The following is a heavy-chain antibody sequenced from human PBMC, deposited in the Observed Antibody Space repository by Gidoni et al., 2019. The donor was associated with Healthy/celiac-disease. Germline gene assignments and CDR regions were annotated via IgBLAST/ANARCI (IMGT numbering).Heavy chain of an antibody. CDR1: GFTFSSSA. Sequence: QVQRVESGGGVVQPGRPLRLSCAAAGFTFSSSAMPWVRQVPGKGLEWVAFISYDGSNNYYADSVKGRFTISRANSKNTLYLQMNSLRAEDTSVYYCARGAWCYYGDYSEGMDVWGQGTTVTVSS. D-gene: IGHD4-17*01. V-gene: IGHV3-30-3*01. J-gene: IGHJ6*02. CDR3: ARGAWCYYGDYSEGMDV. CDR2: ISYDGSNN.